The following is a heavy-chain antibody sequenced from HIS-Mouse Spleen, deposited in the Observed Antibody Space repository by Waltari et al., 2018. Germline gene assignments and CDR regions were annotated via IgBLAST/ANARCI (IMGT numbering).Heavy chain of an antibody. CDR3: ARDFHDFWSGYYGGDKKHDAFDI. Sequence: QVQLQESGPGLVKPSETLSLTCTVSGGSISSYYWSWIRQPAGKGLEWIGRIYPSGSTNYHPALKSRVTMSVDTSKNRFSLKLSSVTAADTAVYYCARDFHDFWSGYYGGDKKHDAFDIWGQGTMVTVSS. D-gene: IGHD3-3*01. CDR1: GGSISSYY. CDR2: IYPSGST. J-gene: IGHJ3*02. V-gene: IGHV4-4*07.